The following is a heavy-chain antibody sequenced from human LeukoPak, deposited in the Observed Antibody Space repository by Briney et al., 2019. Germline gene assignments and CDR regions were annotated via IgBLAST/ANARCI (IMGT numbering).Heavy chain of an antibody. CDR1: GFTFSSYS. D-gene: IGHD1-26*01. CDR3: ARGASLVGTTQLDY. CDR2: ISSSSTTI. Sequence: GGSLRVSCAASGFTFSSYSMNWVRQAPGKGLEWVSYISSSSTTIYYADSVKGRFTISRDNAKSSLYLHMNSLRAEDTAVYYCARGASLVGTTQLDYWGQGTLVTVSS. V-gene: IGHV3-48*01. J-gene: IGHJ4*02.